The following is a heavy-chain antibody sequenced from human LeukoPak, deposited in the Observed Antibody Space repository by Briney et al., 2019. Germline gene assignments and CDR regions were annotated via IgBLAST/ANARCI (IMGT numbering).Heavy chain of an antibody. J-gene: IGHJ4*02. D-gene: IGHD3-9*01. CDR2: IYYSGST. CDR3: ARSDILTGYRY. CDR1: GGSISSYY. V-gene: IGHV4-59*08. Sequence: SETLSLTCTVSGGSISSYYWSWIRQPPGKGLEWIGYIYYSGSTNYNPSLKSRVTISVDTSKNQFSLKLSSVTAADTAVYYCARSDILTGYRYWGQGTLVTVSS.